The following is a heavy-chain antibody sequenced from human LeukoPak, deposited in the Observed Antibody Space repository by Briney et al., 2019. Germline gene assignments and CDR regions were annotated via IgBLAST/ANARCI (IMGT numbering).Heavy chain of an antibody. V-gene: IGHV3-53*01. CDR2: IYSGGST. Sequence: GGSLRLSCAASGFTVSSNYMRWVRQAPGKGLEWVSVIYSGGSTYYADSVKGRFTISRDNSKNTLYLQMNSLRAEDTAVYYCARTSRGGSSGYDPPFFDYWGQGTLVTVSS. CDR1: GFTVSSNY. CDR3: ARTSRGGSSGYDPPFFDY. D-gene: IGHD3-22*01. J-gene: IGHJ4*02.